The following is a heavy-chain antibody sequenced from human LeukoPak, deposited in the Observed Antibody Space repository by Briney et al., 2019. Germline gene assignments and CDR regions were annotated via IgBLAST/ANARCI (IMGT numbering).Heavy chain of an antibody. CDR1: GFTFSSHW. Sequence: GGSLRLSCAASGFTFSSHWMHWVRQAPGKGLVWVSSIRSSGSTIYYADSVKGRFTISRDNAKNSLHLQMNSLRAEDTAVYYCARDGSKYCSSASCYSGYYYYPLDVWGQGATVTVSS. J-gene: IGHJ6*02. D-gene: IGHD2-2*01. CDR2: IRSSGSTI. V-gene: IGHV3-48*04. CDR3: ARDGSKYCSSASCYSGYYYYPLDV.